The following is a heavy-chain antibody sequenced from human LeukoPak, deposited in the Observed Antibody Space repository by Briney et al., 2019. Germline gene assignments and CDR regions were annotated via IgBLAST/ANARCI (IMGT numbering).Heavy chain of an antibody. J-gene: IGHJ4*02. CDR3: ARDYGYEIDY. Sequence: GGSLRLSCAASGFTFSSYSMNWVRQAPGKGLEWVSSISSSSTYADSVRGRFTISRDSAKNSLYLQMNSLRVEDTAVYYCARDYGYEIDYWGQGTLVTVSS. D-gene: IGHD5-24*01. V-gene: IGHV3-21*01. CDR1: GFTFSSYS. CDR2: ISSSST.